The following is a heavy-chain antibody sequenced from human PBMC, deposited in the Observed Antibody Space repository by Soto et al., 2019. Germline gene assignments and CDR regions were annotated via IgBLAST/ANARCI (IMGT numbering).Heavy chain of an antibody. D-gene: IGHD6-6*01. CDR2: IYYSGSN. CDR1: GGSFSGYY. V-gene: IGHV4-34*01. CDR3: ARDNTEAARPPDYYYYYKDV. J-gene: IGHJ6*03. Sequence: PSETLSLTCAVYGGSFSGYYWSWIRQPPGKGLECIGDIYYSGSNNYNPSLKSRVTISVDTSKNQCSLKLSSVTAADTAVYYCARDNTEAARPPDYYYYYKDVWGKGTTVTVS.